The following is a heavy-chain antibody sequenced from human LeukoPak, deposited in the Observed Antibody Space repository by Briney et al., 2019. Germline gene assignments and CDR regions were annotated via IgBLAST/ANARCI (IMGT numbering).Heavy chain of an antibody. V-gene: IGHV4-59*01. D-gene: IGHD3-22*01. Sequence: SETLSLTCTVSGGYISSYYWSWIRQPPRKGLEWIGYIYFSGSTNYNPSLKSRVSISVDTSKNQFSLKLSSVTAADTAVYYCAREDSSGFGYWGQGTLVTVSS. J-gene: IGHJ4*02. CDR2: IYFSGST. CDR1: GGYISSYY. CDR3: AREDSSGFGY.